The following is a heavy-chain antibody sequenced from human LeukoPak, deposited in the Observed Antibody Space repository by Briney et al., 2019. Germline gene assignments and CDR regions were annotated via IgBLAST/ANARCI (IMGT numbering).Heavy chain of an antibody. CDR1: GGSITTYQ. J-gene: IGHJ2*01. CDR2: IYTSGNT. Sequence: ASETLSVTCTVPGGSITTYQWTWIRQPAGKGLEWIGLIYTSGNTNYNPSLKSRVTMSVDTSKNQFFLKLSSVTAADTAVYYCARDQHSSGWYGYFDLWGRGTLVTVSS. V-gene: IGHV4-4*07. CDR3: ARDQHSSGWYGYFDL. D-gene: IGHD6-19*01.